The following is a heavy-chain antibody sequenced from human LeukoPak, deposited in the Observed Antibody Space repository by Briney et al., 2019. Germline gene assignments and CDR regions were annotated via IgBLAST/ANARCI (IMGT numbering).Heavy chain of an antibody. CDR2: IIPIFGTA. D-gene: IGHD5-18*01. CDR3: AREGYSYGPGYYFDY. V-gene: IGHV1-69*05. Sequence: SVKVSCKASGGTFSSYAISWVRQAPGQGLEWMGGIIPIFGTANYAQKFQGRVTITTDESTSTAYMELSSLRSEDTAVYYCAREGYSYGPGYYFDYWGQGTLVTVSS. J-gene: IGHJ4*02. CDR1: GGTFSSYA.